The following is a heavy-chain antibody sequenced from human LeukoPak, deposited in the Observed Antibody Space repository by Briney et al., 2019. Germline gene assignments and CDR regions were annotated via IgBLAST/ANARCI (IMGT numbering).Heavy chain of an antibody. CDR1: GYTFTSYD. V-gene: IGHV1-8*01. Sequence: ASVKVSCKASGYTFTSYDINWVRQATGQGLEWMGWMNPNSGNTGYAQKFQGRVTMTRNTSISTAYMELSSLRSEDTAAYYCVRSVDYLGYYFDYWGQGTLVTVSS. CDR2: MNPNSGNT. CDR3: VRSVDYLGYYFDY. J-gene: IGHJ4*02. D-gene: IGHD7-27*01.